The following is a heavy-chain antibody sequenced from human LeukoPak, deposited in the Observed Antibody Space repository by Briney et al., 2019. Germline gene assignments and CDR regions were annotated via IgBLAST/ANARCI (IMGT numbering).Heavy chain of an antibody. V-gene: IGHV3-33*01. Sequence: GGSLRLSCAASGFTFSNCGMHWVRQAPGKGLEWVALIWYDGSNKYYTDSVKGRLTISRDNSKDTLFLQMNSLRAEDTAVYYCAREGPRGNSQFDYWGQGTLATVSS. CDR1: GFTFSNCG. CDR2: IWYDGSNK. J-gene: IGHJ4*02. CDR3: AREGPRGNSQFDY. D-gene: IGHD2/OR15-2a*01.